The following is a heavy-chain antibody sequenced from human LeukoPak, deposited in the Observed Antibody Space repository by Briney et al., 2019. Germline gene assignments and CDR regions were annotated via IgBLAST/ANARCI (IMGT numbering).Heavy chain of an antibody. D-gene: IGHD3-9*01. V-gene: IGHV4-4*07. J-gene: IGHJ6*02. CDR3: ARDDFEYSVHNGMDV. Sequence: SETLALTCSVSGGSISTYYWSWIRQPAGKGLEWIGRVYRSGDTNYNPSLKSRVTMSVDTSKNQISLRLRSVTAADTAVYYCARDDFEYSVHNGMDVWGQGTTVTVSS. CDR1: GGSISTYY. CDR2: VYRSGDT.